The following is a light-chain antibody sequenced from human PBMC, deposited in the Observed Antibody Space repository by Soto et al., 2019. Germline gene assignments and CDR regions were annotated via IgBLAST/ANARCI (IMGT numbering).Light chain of an antibody. CDR2: EVS. J-gene: IGLJ2*01. CDR1: SSDVGGYNY. CDR3: SSYAGSNSVV. Sequence: QSALTQPPSASGSPGQSVTISCTGTSSDVGGYNYVSWYQQHPGKAPKLMIYEVSERPSGVPDRFSGSKSDNTASLTVSGLQAEDEADYYCSSYAGSNSVVFGGGTKVTVL. V-gene: IGLV2-8*01.